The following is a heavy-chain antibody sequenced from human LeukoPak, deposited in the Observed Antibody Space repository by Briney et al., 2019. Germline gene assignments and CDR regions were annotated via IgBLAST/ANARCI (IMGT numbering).Heavy chain of an antibody. V-gene: IGHV3-21*01. CDR1: GFTFSSYS. Sequence: GGSLRLSCAASGFTFSSYSMNWVRQAPGKGLEWVSSISSSSSYIYYADSVKGRFTISRDNAKNSLYLQMNSPRAEDTAVYYCARDLATVTTGWFDPWGQGTLVTVSS. D-gene: IGHD4-17*01. CDR2: ISSSSSYI. J-gene: IGHJ5*02. CDR3: ARDLATVTTGWFDP.